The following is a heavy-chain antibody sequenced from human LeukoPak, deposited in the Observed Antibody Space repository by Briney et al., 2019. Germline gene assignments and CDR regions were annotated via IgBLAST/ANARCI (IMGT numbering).Heavy chain of an antibody. CDR2: INSDGSST. V-gene: IGHV3-74*01. J-gene: IGHJ5*02. CDR1: GFTFSSYW. Sequence: PGGSLRLSCAASGFTFSSYWRHWVRQAPGKGLVWVSRINSDGSSTSYADSVKGRFTISRDNAKNTLYLQMNSLRAEDTAVYYCARDAPDCSSTSCYTPYYWFDPWGQGTLVTVSS. CDR3: ARDAPDCSSTSCYTPYYWFDP. D-gene: IGHD2-2*02.